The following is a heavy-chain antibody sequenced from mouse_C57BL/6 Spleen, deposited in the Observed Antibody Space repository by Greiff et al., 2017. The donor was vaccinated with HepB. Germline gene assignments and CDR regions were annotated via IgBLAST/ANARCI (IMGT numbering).Heavy chain of an antibody. CDR3: ARPDGNYFAY. D-gene: IGHD2-1*01. Sequence: DVKLVESGGDLVKPGGSLKLSCAASGFTFSSYGMSWVRQTPDKRLEWVATISSGGSYTYYPDSVKGRFTISRDNAKNTLYLQMSSLKSEDTAMYYCARPDGNYFAYWGQGTLVTVSA. V-gene: IGHV5-6*02. J-gene: IGHJ3*01. CDR1: GFTFSSYG. CDR2: ISSGGSYT.